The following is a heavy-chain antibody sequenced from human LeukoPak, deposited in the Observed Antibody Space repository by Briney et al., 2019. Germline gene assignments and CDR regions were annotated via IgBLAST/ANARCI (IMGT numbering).Heavy chain of an antibody. V-gene: IGHV3-21*01. D-gene: IGHD4-11*01. CDR3: ARGRDYSNRDHDY. J-gene: IGHJ4*02. Sequence: PGGSLRLSCAASGFTFSSYSMNWVRQAPGKGLEWVSSISSSSSYIYYADSVKGRFTISRDNAKNSLYLQMNSLRAEDTAVYYCARGRDYSNRDHDYWGQGTLVTVSS. CDR1: GFTFSSYS. CDR2: ISSSSSYI.